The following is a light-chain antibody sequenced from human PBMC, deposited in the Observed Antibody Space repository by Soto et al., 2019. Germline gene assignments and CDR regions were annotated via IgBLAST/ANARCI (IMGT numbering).Light chain of an antibody. Sequence: QSVLTQPPSVSEAPGQRVTISCSGSRSNIGDNAVNWYQQLPGKAPKLLIYYDDLLPSGVSDRFSGSKSGTSASLATSGLQSEDEDDYYCAVWDDSLNGPVFGGGTKLTVL. J-gene: IGLJ2*01. CDR1: RSNIGDNA. V-gene: IGLV1-36*01. CDR2: YDD. CDR3: AVWDDSLNGPV.